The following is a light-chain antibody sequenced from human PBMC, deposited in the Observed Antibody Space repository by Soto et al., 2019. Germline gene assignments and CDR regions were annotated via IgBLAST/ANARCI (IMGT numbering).Light chain of an antibody. CDR3: QQYYSYPRT. V-gene: IGKV1-8*01. J-gene: IGKJ1*01. Sequence: AIRMTQSPSSLSASTGDRVTITCRASQGISSYLAWYQQKPGKAPKLLIYAASTLQSGVPSRFSGSGSGTDFTLTISCLQSEHFETYYCQQYYSYPRTFGQGTKVDI. CDR1: QGISSY. CDR2: AAS.